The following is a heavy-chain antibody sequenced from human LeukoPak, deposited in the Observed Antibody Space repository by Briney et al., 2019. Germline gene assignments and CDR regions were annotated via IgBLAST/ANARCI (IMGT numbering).Heavy chain of an antibody. V-gene: IGHV3-23*01. CDR2: ISPSGDIT. CDR3: AKGLSRSGWSEGYFDY. J-gene: IGHJ4*02. CDR1: GFTFSNHG. D-gene: IGHD6-19*01. Sequence: PGGSLRLSCAASGFTFSNHGMNWVRQAPGKGLEWVSGISPSGDITYYADSVKGRFTISRDNSKNTLYLQMNSLRAEDTAVYYCAKGLSRSGWSEGYFDYWGQGTLVTVSS.